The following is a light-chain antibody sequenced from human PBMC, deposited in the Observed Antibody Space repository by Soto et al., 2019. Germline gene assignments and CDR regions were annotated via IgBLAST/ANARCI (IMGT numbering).Light chain of an antibody. J-gene: IGKJ1*01. CDR2: GAS. CDR3: QQYNNWRRT. CDR1: QSVSSN. V-gene: IGKV3-15*01. Sequence: ERLLTPSPATLSLSPEERATLSCRASQSVSSNLAWYQQKPGQAPRLLIYGASTRATGIPARFSGSGSGTEFTLTISILQSEDFAVYYCQQYNNWRRTFGQGTKVDVK.